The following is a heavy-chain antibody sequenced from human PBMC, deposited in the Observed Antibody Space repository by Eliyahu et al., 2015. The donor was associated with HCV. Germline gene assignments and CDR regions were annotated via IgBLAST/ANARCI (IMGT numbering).Heavy chain of an antibody. J-gene: IGHJ4*02. D-gene: IGHD4-17*01. CDR2: IYYSGST. CDR1: GGSIRSGSYY. Sequence: QVQLQESGPGLVKPSQTLSLTCTVSGGSIRSGSYYWTWIRQHPGKGLEWIGYIYYSGSTYHNPSLKSRITISVDTSKNQFSLKLSSVSAADTAVYFCAREDYGNGYFDFWGQGTLVTVSS. V-gene: IGHV4-31*03. CDR3: AREDYGNGYFDF.